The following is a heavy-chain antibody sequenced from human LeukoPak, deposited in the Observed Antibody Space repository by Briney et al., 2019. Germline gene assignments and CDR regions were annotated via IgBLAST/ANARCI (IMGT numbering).Heavy chain of an antibody. CDR3: AKGSSIVATIPDLWIMVY. V-gene: IGHV3-23*01. J-gene: IGHJ4*02. CDR2: VSATGYTT. Sequence: SGGSLRLSCVASGFTFSSYGMSWVRQAPGKGLEWVSYVSATGYTTSYADSVKGRFTISRDNAKNTLYLQMNSLRAEDTAVYYCAKGSSIVATIPDLWIMVYWGQGTQVTVSS. CDR1: GFTFSSYG. D-gene: IGHD5-12*01.